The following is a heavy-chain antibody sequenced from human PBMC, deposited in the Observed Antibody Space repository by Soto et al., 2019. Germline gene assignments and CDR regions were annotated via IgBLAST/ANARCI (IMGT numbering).Heavy chain of an antibody. CDR3: AHRLPGPSGYDV. V-gene: IGHV2-5*01. CDR2: IYWNDEQ. Sequence: QITLKESGPTLVKPTQTLTLTCTFSGFSLTSGVVGVGWIRQPPGEALEWLALIYWNDEQYYNPSLRNRLTITRDTSKTQVVLTMTNMAPVDTATYYCAHRLPGPSGYDVWGQGTKVTVSS. CDR1: GFSLTSGVVG. J-gene: IGHJ6*02. D-gene: IGHD6-13*01.